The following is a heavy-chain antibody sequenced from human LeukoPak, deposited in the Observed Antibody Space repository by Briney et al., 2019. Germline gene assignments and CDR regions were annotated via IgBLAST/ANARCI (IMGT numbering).Heavy chain of an antibody. CDR3: AKDYY. CDR2: IRADGITT. CDR1: GFTFDDYA. J-gene: IGHJ4*02. Sequence: PGGSLGLSCAASGFTFDDYAMHWVRQAPGKGLEWVSLIRADGITTYYADSVKGRFTISRDSSKNSLYLQMNSLRTEDSALYYCAKDYYWGQGTLVTVSS. V-gene: IGHV3-43*02.